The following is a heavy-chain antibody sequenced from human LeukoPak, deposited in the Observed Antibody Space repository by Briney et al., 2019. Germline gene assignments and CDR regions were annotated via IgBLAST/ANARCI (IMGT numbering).Heavy chain of an antibody. CDR2: IYYGGST. CDR1: GFTVSSNY. D-gene: IGHD6-19*01. CDR3: ARHYSSRRQGFDY. J-gene: IGHJ4*02. V-gene: IGHV4-39*01. Sequence: GSLRLSCAASGFTVSSNYMSWVRQAPGKGLEWIGSIYYGGSTYYNPSLKSRVTISVDTSKNHFSLKLISVTAADTAVYYCARHYSSRRQGFDYWGQGTLVTVSS.